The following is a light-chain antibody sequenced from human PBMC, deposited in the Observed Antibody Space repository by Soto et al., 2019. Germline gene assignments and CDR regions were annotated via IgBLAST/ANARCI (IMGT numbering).Light chain of an antibody. CDR1: QSINSG. Sequence: DIQMTQSPSTLSASVGDRVTITCRASQSINSGLAWYQQKPGKAPQILIYDASPLKNGVPSRFSARGSGTEFTLIISSLQPDDFATYYCQQYTSYSRTFGQGTKVEI. CDR3: QQYTSYSRT. CDR2: DAS. J-gene: IGKJ1*01. V-gene: IGKV1-5*01.